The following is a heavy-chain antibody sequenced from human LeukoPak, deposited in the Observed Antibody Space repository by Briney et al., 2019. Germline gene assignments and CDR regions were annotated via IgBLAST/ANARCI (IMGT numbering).Heavy chain of an antibody. CDR3: TTDNNRYYYYMDV. CDR2: IKQDGSEK. D-gene: IGHD1-14*01. CDR1: GFTFSSYW. J-gene: IGHJ6*03. V-gene: IGHV3-7*03. Sequence: PGGSLRLSCAASGFTFSSYWMSWVRQAPGKGLEWVANIKQDGSEKYYVDSVKGRFTISRDNAKNSLYLQMNSLKTEDTAVYYCTTDNNRYYYYMDVWGKGTTVTVSS.